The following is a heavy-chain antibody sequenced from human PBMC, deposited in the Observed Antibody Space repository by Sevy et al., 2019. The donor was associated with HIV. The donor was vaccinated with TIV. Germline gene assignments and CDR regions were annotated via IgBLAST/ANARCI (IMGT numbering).Heavy chain of an antibody. J-gene: IGHJ3*02. Sequence: GGSLRLSCAASGFTFSSYWMHWVRQAPGKGLVWVSRINSDGSSTLYADSVKGRFTISRDNAKNTLYLQMNSLRADDTAVYYCARRTLGGWELLGSFDIWGQWTMVTVSS. V-gene: IGHV3-74*01. D-gene: IGHD2-15*01. CDR1: GFTFSSYW. CDR3: ARRTLGGWELLGSFDI. CDR2: INSDGSST.